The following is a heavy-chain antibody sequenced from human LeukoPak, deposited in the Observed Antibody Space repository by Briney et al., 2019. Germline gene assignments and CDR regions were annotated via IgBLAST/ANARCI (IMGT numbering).Heavy chain of an antibody. CDR1: GGTFSSYA. CDR2: IIPILGIA. CDR3: ARERYCSGGSCYSVPFDY. V-gene: IGHV1-69*04. J-gene: IGHJ4*02. D-gene: IGHD2-15*01. Sequence: SVKVSCKASGGTFSSYAISWVRQAPGQRLEWMGRIIPILGIANYAQKFQGRVTITADKSTSTAYMELSSLRSEDTAVYYCARERYCSGGSCYSVPFDYWGQGTLVTVSS.